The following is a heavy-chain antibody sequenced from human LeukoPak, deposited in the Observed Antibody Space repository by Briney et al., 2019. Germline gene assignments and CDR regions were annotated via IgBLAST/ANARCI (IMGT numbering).Heavy chain of an antibody. CDR2: INPSGGST. D-gene: IGHD3-10*01. Sequence: ASVKVSCKASGYAFTRYYMHWVRQAPGQGLEWMGIINPSGGSTSYAQKFQGRVTMTRDTSTSTVYMELSSLRSEDTAVYYCARDMGSGLYYWGQGNLVTVSP. V-gene: IGHV1-46*01. CDR3: ARDMGSGLYY. CDR1: GYAFTRYY. J-gene: IGHJ4*02.